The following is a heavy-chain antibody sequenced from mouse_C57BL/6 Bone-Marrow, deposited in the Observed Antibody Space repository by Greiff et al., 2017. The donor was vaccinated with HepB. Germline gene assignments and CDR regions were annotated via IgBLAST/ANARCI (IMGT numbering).Heavy chain of an antibody. J-gene: IGHJ3*01. CDR2: INPNNGGT. Sequence: EVKLQESGPELVKPGASVKMSCKASGYTFTDYNMHWVKQSHGKSLEWIGYINPNNGGTSYNQKFKGKATLTVNKSSSTAYMELRSLTSEDSAVYYCARRGYGSAAWFAYWGQGTLVTVSA. V-gene: IGHV1-22*01. CDR3: ARRGYGSAAWFAY. CDR1: GYTFTDYN. D-gene: IGHD1-1*01.